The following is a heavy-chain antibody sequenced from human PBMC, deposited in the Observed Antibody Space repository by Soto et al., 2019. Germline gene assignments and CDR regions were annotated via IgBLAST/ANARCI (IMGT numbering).Heavy chain of an antibody. J-gene: IGHJ4*02. Sequence: ASVKVSCKASGYTFTGYYMHWGRQAPGQGLEWMGCINPNSGGTNYAQKFQGWVTMTRDTSISTAYMELSRLRSEDTAVYYCARGTKSSSSVVAYWGQGTLVTVSS. V-gene: IGHV1-2*04. D-gene: IGHD6-6*01. CDR2: INPNSGGT. CDR3: ARGTKSSSSVVAY. CDR1: GYTFTGYY.